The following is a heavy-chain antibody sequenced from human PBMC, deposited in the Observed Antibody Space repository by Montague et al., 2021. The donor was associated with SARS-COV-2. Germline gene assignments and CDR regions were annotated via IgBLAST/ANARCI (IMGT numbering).Heavy chain of an antibody. V-gene: IGHV6-1*01. CDR2: TYYRSKWYN. CDR3: AREGEWELQGPRHSSFYFAMDV. CDR1: GDSVASNSAA. D-gene: IGHD1-26*01. Sequence: CAISGDSVASNSAAWIWVRQSPSRGLEWLARTYYRSKWYNEYAVXVKSRINIIPDTSKNHLSLQVNSVTPEDTAVYYCAREGEWELQGPRHSSFYFAMDVWGQGTSVTVSS. J-gene: IGHJ6*02.